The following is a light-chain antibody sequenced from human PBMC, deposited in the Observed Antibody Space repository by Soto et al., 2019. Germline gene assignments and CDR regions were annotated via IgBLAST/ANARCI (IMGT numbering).Light chain of an antibody. CDR2: EVT. V-gene: IGLV2-8*01. CDR3: SSYAGSNYVV. Sequence: QSALTQPPSASGSPGQSVTISCTGSSSDVGAYHYVSWYQQHPGKAPKLMIYEVTKRPSGVPDRFSGSKSGNTASLTVSGLQAEDEADYYCSSYAGSNYVVFGGGTKVTVL. J-gene: IGLJ2*01. CDR1: SSDVGAYHY.